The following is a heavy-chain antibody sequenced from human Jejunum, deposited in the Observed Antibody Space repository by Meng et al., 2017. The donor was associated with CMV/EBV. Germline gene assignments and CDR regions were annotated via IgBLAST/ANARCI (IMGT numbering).Heavy chain of an antibody. CDR2: IDSSGSTT. CDR3: AREPAVYAPPDYYGMDV. D-gene: IGHD2-8*01. Sequence: FSSYEMNWVRQAPGKGLEWISHIDSSGSTTSYTDSVKGRFTISRDNAKNSLYLQMNRLRAEDTALYYCAREPAVYAPPDYYGMDVWGQGTTVTVSS. J-gene: IGHJ6*02. CDR1: FSSYE. V-gene: IGHV3-48*03.